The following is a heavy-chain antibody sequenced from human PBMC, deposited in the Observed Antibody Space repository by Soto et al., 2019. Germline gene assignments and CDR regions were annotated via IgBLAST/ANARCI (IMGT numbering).Heavy chain of an antibody. CDR3: ARDWEFGY. V-gene: IGHV1-46*01. D-gene: IGHD1-26*01. CDR2: INPSGDSI. J-gene: IGHJ4*02. Sequence: ASVNRACKASGYSFSSYYMHWVRQAPGQGLEWMGVINPSGDSITYAQKFQGRVTMTKDTSTSTLFMEVSSLRSEDTAVYFCARDWEFGYWGQGTLVIVSS. CDR1: GYSFSSYY.